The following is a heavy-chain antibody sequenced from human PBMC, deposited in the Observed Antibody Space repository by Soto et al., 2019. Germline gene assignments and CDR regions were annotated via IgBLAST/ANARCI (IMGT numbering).Heavy chain of an antibody. J-gene: IGHJ4*02. CDR3: TTDTRPWNYFDY. Sequence: EVQLVESGGGLVKPGGSLRLSCAASGFTFSNAWMSWVRQAPGKGLEWVGRIKSKTDGGTTDYAAPVKGRFTISSDDSKNTLYMQMNSLKTEDTAVYYCTTDTRPWNYFDYWGQGTLVTVSS. CDR2: IKSKTDGGTT. D-gene: IGHD5-12*01. V-gene: IGHV3-15*01. CDR1: GFTFSNAW.